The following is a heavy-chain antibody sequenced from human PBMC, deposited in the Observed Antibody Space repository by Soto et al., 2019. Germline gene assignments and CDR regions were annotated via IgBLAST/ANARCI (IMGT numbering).Heavy chain of an antibody. V-gene: IGHV3-30-3*02. D-gene: IGHD6-13*01. CDR1: GFTFSNFA. CDR2: ISYDGTNK. CDR3: TKTASSWTTFNERFDY. Sequence: VQLVESGGGVVQPGRSLRLSCAASGFTFSNFAMHWVRQAPGKGLEWVAVISYDGTNKYYADSVKGRFTISRDNSKNTLYLQMNSLRPEDTAVYYCTKTASSWTTFNERFDYWGQGTLVTVSS. J-gene: IGHJ4*02.